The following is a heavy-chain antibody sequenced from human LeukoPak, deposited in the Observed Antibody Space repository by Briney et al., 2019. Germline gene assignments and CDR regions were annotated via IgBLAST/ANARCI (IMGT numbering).Heavy chain of an antibody. Sequence: GGFLRLSCAASGFTFSSNDMSWVRQAPGKGLEWVSGISGTDGSRSCADSVKGRFTISRDNSKNTLFLQMSSLRAEDTAVYYCAKKYSNSWPAFDYWGQGTLVTVSS. V-gene: IGHV3-23*01. CDR2: ISGTDGSR. J-gene: IGHJ4*02. CDR3: AKKYSNSWPAFDY. D-gene: IGHD4-11*01. CDR1: GFTFSSND.